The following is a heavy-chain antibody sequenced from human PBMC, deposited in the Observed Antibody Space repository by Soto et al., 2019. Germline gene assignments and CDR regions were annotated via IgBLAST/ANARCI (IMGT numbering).Heavy chain of an antibody. CDR3: ARIRITIFGTALNWFDP. J-gene: IGHJ5*02. V-gene: IGHV4-34*01. CDR1: GGSFSGYY. Sequence: PSETLSLTCAVYGGSFSGYYWSWIRQPPGKGLEWIGEINHSGSTNYNPSLKSRVTISVDTSKNQFSLKLISVTAADTAVYYCARIRITIFGTALNWFDPWGQGTLVTVSS. CDR2: INHSGST. D-gene: IGHD3-3*01.